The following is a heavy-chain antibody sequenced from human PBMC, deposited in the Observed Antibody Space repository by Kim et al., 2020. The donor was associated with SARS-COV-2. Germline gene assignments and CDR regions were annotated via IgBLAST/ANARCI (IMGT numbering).Heavy chain of an antibody. V-gene: IGHV1-2*02. CDR2: INPNSGGT. J-gene: IGHJ5*02. CDR3: ARVFEVVVDNWFDP. CDR1: GYTFTGYY. Sequence: ASVKVSCKASGYTFTGYYMHWVRQAPGQGLEWMGWINPNSGGTNYAQKFQGRVTMTRDTSISTAYMELSRLRSDDTAVYYCARVFEVVVDNWFDPWGQGTLVTVSS. D-gene: IGHD2-21*01.